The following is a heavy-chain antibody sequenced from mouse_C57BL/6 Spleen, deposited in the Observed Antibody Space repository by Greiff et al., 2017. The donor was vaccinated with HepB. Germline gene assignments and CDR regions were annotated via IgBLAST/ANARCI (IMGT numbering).Heavy chain of an antibody. CDR2: INPSTGGN. CDR3: ASLLTGTAWFAY. J-gene: IGHJ3*01. D-gene: IGHD4-1*01. V-gene: IGHV1-42*01. CDR1: GYSFTGYY. Sequence: DVQLVESGPELVKPGASVKISCKASGYSFTGYYMNWVKQSPEKSLEWIGEINPSTGGNTYNQKFKAKATLTVDKSSSTAYMQLKSLTSEDSAVYYCASLLTGTAWFAYWGQGTLVTVSA.